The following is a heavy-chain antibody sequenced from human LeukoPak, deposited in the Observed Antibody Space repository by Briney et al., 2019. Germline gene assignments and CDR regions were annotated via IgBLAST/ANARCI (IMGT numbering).Heavy chain of an antibody. V-gene: IGHV3-23*01. D-gene: IGHD3-10*01. CDR3: AKTMVRGVIITSFDY. J-gene: IGHJ4*02. CDR2: ISGSGGST. Sequence: GGSLRLSCAASGFTVSSNYMSWVRQAPGKGLEWVSAISGSGGSTYYADSVKGRFTISRDNSKNTLYLQMNSLRAEDTAVYYCAKTMVRGVIITSFDYWGQGTLVTVSS. CDR1: GFTVSSNY.